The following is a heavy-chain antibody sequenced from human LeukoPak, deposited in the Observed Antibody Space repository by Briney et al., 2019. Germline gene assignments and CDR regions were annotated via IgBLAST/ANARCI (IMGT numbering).Heavy chain of an antibody. CDR3: AKGTYQLLYNWFDP. Sequence: GRSLRLSCAASGFGFDDYAMHWVRQAPGKGLEWVSGISWNSGSIGYADSVKGRFTISRDNAKNSLYLQMNSLRAEGTALYYCAKGTYQLLYNWFDPWGQGTLVTVSS. J-gene: IGHJ5*02. D-gene: IGHD2-2*01. CDR1: GFGFDDYA. V-gene: IGHV3-9*01. CDR2: ISWNSGSI.